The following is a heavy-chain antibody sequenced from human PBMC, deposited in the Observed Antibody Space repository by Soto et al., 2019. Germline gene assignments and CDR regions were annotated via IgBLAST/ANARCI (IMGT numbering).Heavy chain of an antibody. D-gene: IGHD3-9*01. CDR2: ISGSGVTA. CDR3: AKEGQNTIGARRPPPDY. V-gene: IGHV3-23*01. J-gene: IGHJ4*02. Sequence: EVQLLESGGTLVQPGGSLRLSCAASGFTFSSYSMSWVRQAPGKGLEWVSTISGSGVTAYYADSVKGRFTISRDNSKNTPHLQMDSLRAEDTAVYFCAKEGQNTIGARRPPPDYWGQGTLVTVSS. CDR1: GFTFSSYS.